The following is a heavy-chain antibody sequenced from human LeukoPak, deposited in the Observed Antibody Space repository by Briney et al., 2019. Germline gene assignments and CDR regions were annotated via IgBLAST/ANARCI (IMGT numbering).Heavy chain of an antibody. V-gene: IGHV1-69*05. J-gene: IGHJ4*02. CDR3: ARGGITIFGVVIIPQYFDY. CDR1: GGTFSSYA. D-gene: IGHD3-3*01. CDR2: IIPIFGTA. Sequence: SVKVSCKASGGTFSSYAISWVRQAPGQGLEWMGGIIPIFGTANYAQKFQGRVTITTDESTSTAYMELSSLRSEDTAVYYCARGGITIFGVVIIPQYFDYWGQGTLVTVSS.